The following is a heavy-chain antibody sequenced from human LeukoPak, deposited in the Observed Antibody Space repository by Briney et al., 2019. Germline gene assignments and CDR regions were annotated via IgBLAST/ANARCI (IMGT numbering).Heavy chain of an antibody. V-gene: IGHV3-48*03. CDR3: ARDLIASSWYGEGGNWFDP. CDR2: ISSSGSTI. J-gene: IGHJ5*02. CDR1: GFTFSSYE. Sequence: GGSLRLSCAASGFTFSSYEMNWVRQAPGKGLEWVSYISSSGSTIYYADSVKGRFTISRDNAKNSLYLQMNSLRAEDTAVYYCARDLIASSWYGEGGNWFDPWGQGTLVTVSS. D-gene: IGHD6-13*01.